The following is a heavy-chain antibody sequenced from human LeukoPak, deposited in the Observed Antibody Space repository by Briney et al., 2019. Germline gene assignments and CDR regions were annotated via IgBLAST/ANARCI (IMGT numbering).Heavy chain of an antibody. V-gene: IGHV3-21*01. D-gene: IGHD2-21*01. CDR3: ARYSEVYYYVDI. J-gene: IGHJ6*03. CDR2: IRSYSSYI. CDR1: GFTFDTYN. Sequence: GGSLRLSCAASGFTFDTYNFNWVRQAPGKGLEWVATIRSYSSYIHYADSVKGRFIISRDDAKKSMYLQMNSLRVEDTAVYFCARYSEVYYYVDIWGTGTTVTVSS.